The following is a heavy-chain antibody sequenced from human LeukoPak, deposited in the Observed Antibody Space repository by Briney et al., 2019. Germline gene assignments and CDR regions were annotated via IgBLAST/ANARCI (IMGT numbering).Heavy chain of an antibody. V-gene: IGHV1-3*01. CDR2: ISAGNGNT. Sequence: ASVKVSCKASGYTFTSYAIHWARQAPGQRLEWMGWISAGNGNTKYSQNFQGRVTFISNTSATTAFMELSSLRSEDAAVYYCARDSNPYYYDSSGHFDYWGQGTLVTVSS. J-gene: IGHJ4*02. CDR3: ARDSNPYYYDSSGHFDY. D-gene: IGHD3-22*01. CDR1: GYTFTSYA.